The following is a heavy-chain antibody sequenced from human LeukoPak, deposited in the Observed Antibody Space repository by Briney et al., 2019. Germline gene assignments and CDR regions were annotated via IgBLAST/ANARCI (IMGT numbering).Heavy chain of an antibody. CDR2: ISGSGGST. CDR3: AKDSEELAPPYYFDY. CDR1: GFTFSDYY. J-gene: IGHJ4*02. V-gene: IGHV3-23*01. Sequence: SGGSLRLSCAASGFTFSDYYMSWIRQVPGKGLEWVSAISGSGGSTYYADSVKGRFTISRDNSKNTLYLQMNSLRAEDTAVYYCAKDSEELAPPYYFDYWGQGTLVTVSS. D-gene: IGHD3-10*01.